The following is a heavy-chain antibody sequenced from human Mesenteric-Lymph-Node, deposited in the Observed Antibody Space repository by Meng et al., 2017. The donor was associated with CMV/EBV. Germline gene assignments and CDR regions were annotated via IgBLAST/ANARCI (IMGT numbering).Heavy chain of an antibody. J-gene: IGHJ6*02. V-gene: IGHV3-30*02. Sequence: GESLKISCAASGFTFSSYGMHWVRQAPGKGLEWMAFIRYDGSNKYYADSVKGRFTISRDNSKNTLYLQMSSLRLEDAATYYCGKRIDGWPDHHHFGVDVWGQGTTVTVSS. CDR2: IRYDGSNK. D-gene: IGHD1-14*01. CDR1: GFTFSSYG. CDR3: GKRIDGWPDHHHFGVDV.